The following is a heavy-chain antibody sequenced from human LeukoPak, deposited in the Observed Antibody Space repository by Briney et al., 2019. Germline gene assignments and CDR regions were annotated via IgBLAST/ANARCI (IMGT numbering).Heavy chain of an antibody. CDR3: ARGDYYSTPFDY. Sequence: PSETLSLTCTVSGGSISSFSWSWIRQPLGKGLEWVGYIHYSGSTNHNPSLKSRVTISVDTSKNQFSLKLHSVTAADTAVYYCARGDYYSTPFDYWGQGTLVTVSS. CDR1: GGSISSFS. D-gene: IGHD3-10*01. CDR2: IHYSGST. J-gene: IGHJ4*02. V-gene: IGHV4-59*01.